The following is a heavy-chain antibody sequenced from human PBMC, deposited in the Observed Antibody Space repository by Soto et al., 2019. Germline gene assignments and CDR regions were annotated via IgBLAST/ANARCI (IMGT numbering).Heavy chain of an antibody. J-gene: IGHJ4*02. CDR1: GGSFSGYY. CDR3: ARDKITGLFDY. CDR2: INHSGST. V-gene: IGHV4-34*01. D-gene: IGHD2-8*02. Sequence: SETLSLPCGVYGGSFSGYYCTWVRQPPGTGLEWIGEINHSGSTNDNPSLKSRVTISVDTSKNQFSLKLTSVTAADTAVYDCARDKITGLFDYWGQETRVTVSS.